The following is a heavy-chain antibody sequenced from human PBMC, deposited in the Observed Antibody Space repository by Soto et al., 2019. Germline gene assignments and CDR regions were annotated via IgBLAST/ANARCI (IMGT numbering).Heavy chain of an antibody. CDR3: AKDGIAVAGWHGGAEYFQH. J-gene: IGHJ1*01. D-gene: IGHD6-19*01. Sequence: ESGGGLVQPGRSLRLSCAASGFTFDDYAMHWVRQAPGKGLEWVSGISWNSGSIGYADSVKGRFTISRDNAKNSLYLQMNSLRAEDTALYYCAKDGIAVAGWHGGAEYFQHWGQGTLVTVSS. V-gene: IGHV3-9*01. CDR2: ISWNSGSI. CDR1: GFTFDDYA.